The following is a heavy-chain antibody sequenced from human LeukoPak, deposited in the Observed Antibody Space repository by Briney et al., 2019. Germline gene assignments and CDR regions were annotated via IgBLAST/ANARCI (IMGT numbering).Heavy chain of an antibody. Sequence: PGGSLRLSCAASGFTFSSYGMHWVRQAPGKGLEWVAVISYDGSNKYYADSVKGRFTISRDNSKNTLYLQMNSLRAEDTAVYYCAKNIAYDARNYGMDVWGQGTTVTDSS. V-gene: IGHV3-30*18. D-gene: IGHD3-22*01. CDR1: GFTFSSYG. CDR3: AKNIAYDARNYGMDV. CDR2: ISYDGSNK. J-gene: IGHJ6*02.